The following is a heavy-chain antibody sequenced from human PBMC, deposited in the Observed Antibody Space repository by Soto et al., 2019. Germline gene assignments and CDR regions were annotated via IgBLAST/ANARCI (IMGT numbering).Heavy chain of an antibody. V-gene: IGHV3-13*01. D-gene: IGHD6-13*01. J-gene: IGHJ4*02. Sequence: AGGSLRLSCEASGFTFSGFDMHWVRQPTGKGLEWASSIGTAGDTYYAVSVKGRFTISRDNAKNSLSLQMNSLRAGDMAVYFCAKSQEIGTHFFDSWGQGTQVTVSS. CDR3: AKSQEIGTHFFDS. CDR1: GFTFSGFD. CDR2: IGTAGDT.